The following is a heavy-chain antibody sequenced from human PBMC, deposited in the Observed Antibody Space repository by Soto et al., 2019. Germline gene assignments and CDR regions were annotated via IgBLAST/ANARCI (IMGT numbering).Heavy chain of an antibody. CDR3: TRIGYCSGGSCFDAFDI. D-gene: IGHD2-15*01. CDR2: IRSKANSYAT. J-gene: IGHJ3*02. Sequence: PGGSLRLSCAASGFTFSGSAMHWVRQASGKGLEWVGRIRSKANSYATAYAASVKGRFTISRDDSKNTAYLQMNSLKTEDTAVYYCTRIGYCSGGSCFDAFDIWGQGTMVT. V-gene: IGHV3-73*01. CDR1: GFTFSGSA.